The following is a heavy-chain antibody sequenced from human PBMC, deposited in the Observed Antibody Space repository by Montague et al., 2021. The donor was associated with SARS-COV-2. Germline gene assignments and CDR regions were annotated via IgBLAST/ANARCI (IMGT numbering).Heavy chain of an antibody. J-gene: IGHJ2*01. V-gene: IGHV4-4*07. CDR3: ARSTFYSSGWWDNWYFDL. D-gene: IGHD6-19*01. Sequence: SETLSLTCTVSGGSISSYYWSWIRQPAGKGPEWIGRFYTTGSTNYNPSLKSRVTMSVDTSKNQFSLKLGSVTAADTAVYYCARSTFYSSGWWDNWYFDLWGRGTLVTVPS. CDR2: FYTTGST. CDR1: GGSISSYY.